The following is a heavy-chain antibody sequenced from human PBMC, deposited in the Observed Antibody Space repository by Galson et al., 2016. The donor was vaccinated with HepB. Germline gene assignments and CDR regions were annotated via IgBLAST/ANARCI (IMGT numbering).Heavy chain of an antibody. J-gene: IGHJ5*02. CDR3: ATQSASTKCYWCFDP. V-gene: IGHV3-53*01. CDR2: IYNSGRT. Sequence: SLRLSCAASGFTVSNLYMTWGRQAPGKGLEWVALIYNSGRTTYADSVKGRFIISRDNSKNMMFLQMNNLRADDTAVYYCATQSASTKCYWCFDPWGQGTLVTVSS. CDR1: GFTVSNLY. D-gene: IGHD2-2*01.